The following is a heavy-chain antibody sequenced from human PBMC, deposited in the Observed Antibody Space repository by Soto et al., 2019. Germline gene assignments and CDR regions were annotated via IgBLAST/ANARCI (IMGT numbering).Heavy chain of an antibody. D-gene: IGHD3-3*01. J-gene: IGHJ6*02. CDR3: ARDSTFDFWSGSNYYGMDV. CDR2: IKQDGSEK. CDR1: GFTFSSYW. Sequence: EVQLVESGGGLVQPGGSLRLSCAASGFTFSSYWMSWVRQAPGKGLEWVANIKQDGSEKYYVDSVKGRFTISRDNAKNSLYLQMNSLRAEDTGVYYCARDSTFDFWSGSNYYGMDVWGQGTTVTVSS. V-gene: IGHV3-7*03.